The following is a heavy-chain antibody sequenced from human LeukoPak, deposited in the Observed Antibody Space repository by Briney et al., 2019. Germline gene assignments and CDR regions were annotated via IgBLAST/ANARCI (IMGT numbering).Heavy chain of an antibody. CDR1: GGSFSGYY. V-gene: IGHV4-34*01. Sequence: SETLSLTCAVYGGSFSGYYWSWIRQPPGKGLEWIGEINHSGSTYYNPSLKSRVTISVDTSKNQFSLKLSSVTAADTAVYYCARVDTAMGGNDNAFDIWGQGTMVTVSS. CDR2: INHSGST. J-gene: IGHJ3*02. CDR3: ARVDTAMGGNDNAFDI. D-gene: IGHD5-18*01.